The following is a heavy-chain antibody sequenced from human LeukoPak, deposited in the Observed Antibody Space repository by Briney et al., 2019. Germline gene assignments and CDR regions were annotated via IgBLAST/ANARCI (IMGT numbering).Heavy chain of an antibody. CDR3: VRDLGGRSGH. Sequence: GGSLRLSCAASGFNFRSNWMHWVRQAPGKGLVWVSRINEDGSTTNHADSVKGRFTISRDNVKNTLYMEMNSLRAEDTAVYYCVRDLGGRSGHWGQGTLVTVSS. CDR2: INEDGSTT. J-gene: IGHJ4*02. V-gene: IGHV3-74*01. D-gene: IGHD1-26*01. CDR1: GFNFRSNW.